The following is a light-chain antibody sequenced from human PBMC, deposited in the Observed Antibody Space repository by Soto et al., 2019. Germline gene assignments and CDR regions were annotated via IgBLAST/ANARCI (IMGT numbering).Light chain of an antibody. J-gene: IGKJ1*01. CDR2: LAS. CDR3: HQYNSYS. Sequence: IQLTQSPSSLSASVGDRVTITCRASQGISSYLAWYQQKPGEAPKLLIYLASTLQTGVPSRFSGSGSGTDFTLTISSLQPDDFATYYCHQYNSYSFGQGTKVDIK. CDR1: QGISSY. V-gene: IGKV1-9*01.